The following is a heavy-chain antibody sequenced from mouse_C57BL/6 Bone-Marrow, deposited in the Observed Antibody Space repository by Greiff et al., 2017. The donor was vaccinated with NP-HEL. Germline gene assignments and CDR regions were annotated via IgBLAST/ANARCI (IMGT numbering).Heavy chain of an antibody. CDR1: GYSITSDY. CDR3: DRFGGSYYYCSSSYWYIDV. J-gene: IGHJ1*03. Sequence: EVKLMESGPGLAKPSQTLSLTCSVSGYSITSDYWNWIRKFPGNKLEYMGYISYSGSTYYNPSLKSRISITPVTSKNQYYLQLNSVTTENTATYYCDRFGGSYYYCSSSYWYIDVWGTGTSVTVSS. V-gene: IGHV3-8*01. D-gene: IGHD1-1*01. CDR2: ISYSGST.